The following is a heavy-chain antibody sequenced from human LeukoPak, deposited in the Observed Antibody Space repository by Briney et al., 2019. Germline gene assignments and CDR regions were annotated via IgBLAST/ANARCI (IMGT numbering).Heavy chain of an antibody. CDR1: GFTFSTYS. CDR2: ISSSSSYI. CDR3: ARDQVATGTSWYYYYGMDV. V-gene: IGHV3-21*01. D-gene: IGHD1-1*01. Sequence: GGSLRLSCAASGFTFSTYSMNWVRQAPGKGLEWVSSISSSSSYIYYADSMKGRFTISRDNAKNSLYLQMNSLRAEDTAVYYCARDQVATGTSWYYYYGMDVWGQGTTVTVSS. J-gene: IGHJ6*02.